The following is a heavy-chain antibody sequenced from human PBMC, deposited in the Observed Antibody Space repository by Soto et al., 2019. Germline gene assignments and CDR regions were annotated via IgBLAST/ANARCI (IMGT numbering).Heavy chain of an antibody. J-gene: IGHJ4*02. CDR2: IYYSGST. D-gene: IGHD3-3*01. CDR3: ASRTSYDFWSGYYHGFSFDY. V-gene: IGHV4-39*01. CDR1: DGSISSSSYY. Sequence: QLQLQESGPGMVKPSETLSLTCTVSDGSISSSSYYWGWIRQPPGKGLEWIGSIYYSGSTYYNPSLKSRVTISVDTSKNQFSLKLSSVTAADTAVYYCASRTSYDFWSGYYHGFSFDYWGQGTLVTVSS.